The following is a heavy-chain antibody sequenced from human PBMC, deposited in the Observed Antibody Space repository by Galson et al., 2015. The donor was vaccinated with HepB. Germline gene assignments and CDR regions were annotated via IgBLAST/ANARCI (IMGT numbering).Heavy chain of an antibody. Sequence: SVKVSCKASGYSFTDYYMHWVRQAPGQGLEWMGRINPKSGGTNYAQNFQGRVTMTRDTSISTAYMELSRLRSDDTAVYYCAREKEGYSSGWYPDYWGQGTLVTVSS. CDR1: GYSFTDYY. CDR2: INPKSGGT. J-gene: IGHJ4*02. D-gene: IGHD6-19*01. V-gene: IGHV1-2*02. CDR3: AREKEGYSSGWYPDY.